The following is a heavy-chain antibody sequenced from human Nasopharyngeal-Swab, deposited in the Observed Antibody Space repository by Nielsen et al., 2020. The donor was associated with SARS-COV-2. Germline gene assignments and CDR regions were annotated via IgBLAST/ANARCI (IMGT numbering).Heavy chain of an antibody. CDR1: GYTFTSYY. CDR3: ARGSLRFLEWSYYYYYMDV. V-gene: IGHV1-46*01. D-gene: IGHD3-3*01. Sequence: ASVKVSCKASGYTFTSYYMHWVRQAPGQGLEWMGIINPSGGSTSYAQKFQGRVTMTRDTSTSTVNMELSSLRSEDTAVYYCARGSLRFLEWSYYYYYMDVWGKGTTVTVSS. CDR2: INPSGGST. J-gene: IGHJ6*03.